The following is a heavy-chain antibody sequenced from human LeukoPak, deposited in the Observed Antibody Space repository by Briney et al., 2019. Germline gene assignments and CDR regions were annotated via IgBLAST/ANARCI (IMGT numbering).Heavy chain of an antibody. CDR1: GYSISSGYY. CDR2: IYHSGST. J-gene: IGHJ5*02. CDR3: ASIVVVPAANWFDP. D-gene: IGHD2-2*01. V-gene: IGHV4-38-2*01. Sequence: SETLSLTCAVSGYSISSGYYWGWIRQPPGKGLEWIGSIYHSGSTYYNPSLKSRVTISVDTSKNQFSLKLGSVTAADTAVYYCASIVVVPAANWFDPWGQGTLVTVSS.